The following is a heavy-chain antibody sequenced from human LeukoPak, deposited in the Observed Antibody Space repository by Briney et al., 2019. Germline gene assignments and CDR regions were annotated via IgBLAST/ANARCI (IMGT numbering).Heavy chain of an antibody. CDR3: ARDQSDFWSGYYGTFDY. CDR1: GYTFTSYA. CDR2: INPNSGGT. V-gene: IGHV1-2*02. J-gene: IGHJ4*02. D-gene: IGHD3-3*01. Sequence: RASVNVSCKASGYTFTSYAMNWVRQAPGQGLEWMGWINPNSGGTNYAQKFQGRVTMTRDTSISTAYMELSRLRSDDTAVYYCARDQSDFWSGYYGTFDYWGQGTLVTVSS.